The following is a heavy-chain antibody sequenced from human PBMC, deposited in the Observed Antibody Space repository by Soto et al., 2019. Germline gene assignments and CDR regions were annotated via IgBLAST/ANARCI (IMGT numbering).Heavy chain of an antibody. J-gene: IGHJ4*02. V-gene: IGHV1-3*01. CDR1: ESDG. CDR2: INSANGNT. D-gene: IGHD3-9*01. Sequence: ASVKVSCKVPESDGITWVRQAPGQSLEWMGWINSANGNTKYSQKFKGRATITRDTSASTAYMELSSLRSEDTAVYFCARGSSDWLPYFDYWGQGSLVTVSS. CDR3: ARGSSDWLPYFDY.